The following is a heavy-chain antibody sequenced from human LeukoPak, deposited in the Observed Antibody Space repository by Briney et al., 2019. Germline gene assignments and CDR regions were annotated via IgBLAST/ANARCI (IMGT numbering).Heavy chain of an antibody. Sequence: GGSLRLSCAASGFTFSSYWMSWVRQAPGKGLEWVANIKQDGSEKYYVDSVKGRFTISRDNAKNSLCLQMNSLRAEDTAVYYCARVHGAYPFDYWGQGTLVTVSS. CDR1: GFTFSSYW. CDR3: ARVHGAYPFDY. D-gene: IGHD4/OR15-4a*01. V-gene: IGHV3-7*01. CDR2: IKQDGSEK. J-gene: IGHJ4*02.